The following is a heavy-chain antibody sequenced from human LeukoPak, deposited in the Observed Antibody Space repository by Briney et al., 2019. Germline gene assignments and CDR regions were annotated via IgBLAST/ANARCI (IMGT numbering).Heavy chain of an antibody. Sequence: ASVKVSCKASGYTFTSYDINWVRQATGQGLEWMGWMNPNSGNTGYAQKFQGRVTMTRNTSISTAYMELSSLRSEDTAVYYCARPNSVLRFLEWPKGGYYYYMDVWGKGTTVTVSS. J-gene: IGHJ6*03. V-gene: IGHV1-8*01. CDR1: GYTFTSYD. D-gene: IGHD3-3*01. CDR2: MNPNSGNT. CDR3: ARPNSVLRFLEWPKGGYYYYMDV.